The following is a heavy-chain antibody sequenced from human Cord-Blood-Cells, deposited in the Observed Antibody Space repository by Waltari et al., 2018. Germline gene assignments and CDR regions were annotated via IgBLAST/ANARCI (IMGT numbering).Heavy chain of an antibody. J-gene: IGHJ6*02. CDR2: IYSGGST. CDR3: AGGYDYYYYGMDV. Sequence: EVQLVESGGGLIQPGGSLRLSCAASGFTVSSNYMSWVRQAPGKGLGGFSVIYSGGSTYYADSVKGRFTISRDNSKNTLYLQMNSLRAEDTAVYYCAGGYDYYYYGMDVWGQGTTVTVSS. CDR1: GFTVSSNY. D-gene: IGHD5-12*01. V-gene: IGHV3-53*01.